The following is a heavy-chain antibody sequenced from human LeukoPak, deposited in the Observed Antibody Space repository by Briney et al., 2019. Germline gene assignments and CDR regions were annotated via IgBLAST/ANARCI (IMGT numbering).Heavy chain of an antibody. CDR2: ISSRGGST. V-gene: IGHV3-23*01. Sequence: GGSLRLSCAASGITFTTHAMNWVRQAPGKGLEWVSVISSRGGSTYYADSVKGRFTISRDNSKNTLYLQMNSLRAEDTAVYYCARDWGSGWYFDYWGQGTLVTVSS. J-gene: IGHJ4*02. CDR3: ARDWGSGWYFDY. CDR1: GITFTTHA. D-gene: IGHD6-19*01.